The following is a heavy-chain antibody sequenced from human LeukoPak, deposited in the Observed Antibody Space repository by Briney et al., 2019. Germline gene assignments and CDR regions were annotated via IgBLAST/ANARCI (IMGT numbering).Heavy chain of an antibody. J-gene: IGHJ4*02. CDR1: GFTFSSYA. V-gene: IGHV3-23*01. CDR2: ISGRGGST. Sequence: GGSLRLSCAASGFTFSSYAMNWVRQAPGKGLEWVSAISGRGGSTYYADSVKGRFTISRDNSKNTLYLQMNSLRAEDTAVYYCAKDEGYYYDSSDYSDYWGQGTLVTVPS. D-gene: IGHD3-22*01. CDR3: AKDEGYYYDSSDYSDY.